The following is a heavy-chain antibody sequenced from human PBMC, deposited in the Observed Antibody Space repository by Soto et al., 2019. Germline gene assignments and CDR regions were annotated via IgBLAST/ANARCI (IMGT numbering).Heavy chain of an antibody. V-gene: IGHV4-39*07. CDR2: IYYSGST. D-gene: IGHD2-2*01. J-gene: IGHJ6*02. CDR3: ARGLRVPAAMPFYNGMDV. Sequence: SETLSLTCTVSGGSISSGGYYWSWIRQPPGKGLEWIGSIYYSGSTYYNPSLKSRVTISVDTSKNQFSLKLSSVTAADTAVYYCARGLRVPAAMPFYNGMDVWGQGTTVTVSS. CDR1: GGSISSGGYY.